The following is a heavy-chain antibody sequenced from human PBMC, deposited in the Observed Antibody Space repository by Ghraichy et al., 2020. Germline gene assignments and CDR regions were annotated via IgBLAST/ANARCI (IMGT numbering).Heavy chain of an antibody. CDR2: IKQDGSEK. V-gene: IGHV3-7*01. CDR3: ARDPPYSSSWYYYYGMDV. D-gene: IGHD6-13*01. J-gene: IGHJ6*02. CDR1: GFTFSSYW. Sequence: TLSLTCAASGFTFSSYWMSWVRQAPGKGLEWVANIKQDGSEKYYVDSVKGRFTISRDNAKNSLYLQMNSLRAEDTAVYYCARDPPYSSSWYYYYGMDVWGQGTTVTVSS.